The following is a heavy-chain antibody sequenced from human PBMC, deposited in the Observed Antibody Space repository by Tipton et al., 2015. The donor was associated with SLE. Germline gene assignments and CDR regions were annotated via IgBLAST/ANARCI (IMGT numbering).Heavy chain of an antibody. CDR2: IYYSGST. Sequence: TLSLTCTVSGGSISSYYWSWIRQPPGKGLEWIGYIYYSGSTNYNPSLKSRVTISVDTSKNQFSLNLTSVTAADTAMYYCARETGPWGGPDYWGQGTLVTVSS. CDR1: GGSISSYY. J-gene: IGHJ4*02. V-gene: IGHV4-59*01. CDR3: ARETGPWGGPDY. D-gene: IGHD7-27*01.